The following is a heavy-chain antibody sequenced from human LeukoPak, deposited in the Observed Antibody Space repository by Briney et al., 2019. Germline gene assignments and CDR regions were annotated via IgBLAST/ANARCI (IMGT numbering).Heavy chain of an antibody. D-gene: IGHD6-13*01. J-gene: IGHJ5*02. V-gene: IGHV1-69*06. CDR1: GYTFTSYD. CDR2: IIPIFGTA. CDR3: ARDLTYSSSWYGSHWFDP. Sequence: SVKVSCKASGYTFTSYDINWVRQAPGQGLEWMGGIIPIFGTANYAQKFQGRVTITADKSTSTAYMELSSLRSEDTAVYYCARDLTYSSSWYGSHWFDPWGQGTLVTVSS.